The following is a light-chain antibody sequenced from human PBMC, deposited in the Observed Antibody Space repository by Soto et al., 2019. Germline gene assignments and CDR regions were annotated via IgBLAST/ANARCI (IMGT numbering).Light chain of an antibody. CDR3: QQSFHTPYT. J-gene: IGKJ2*01. V-gene: IGKV1-39*01. Sequence: DIQMTQSPSSLSASVGDSVTISCRASQNINKNLNWYQQKSGKAPSLLNYDSSTFQSGVPSRFSGSGSGTEFTLAITNLQPEDFASYYCQQSFHTPYTFGQGTKLEI. CDR2: DSS. CDR1: QNINKN.